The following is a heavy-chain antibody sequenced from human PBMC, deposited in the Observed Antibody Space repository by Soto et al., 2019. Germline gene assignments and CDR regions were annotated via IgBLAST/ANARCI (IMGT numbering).Heavy chain of an antibody. J-gene: IGHJ3*02. Sequence: SVKVSCKASGGTFSSYAISWVRQAPGQGLEWMGGIIPIFGTANYAQKFQGRVTITADESTSTAYMELSSLRSEDTAVYYCARERKQYYDILTGPMDAFDIWGQGTMVTVS. CDR1: GGTFSSYA. CDR2: IIPIFGTA. D-gene: IGHD3-9*01. V-gene: IGHV1-69*13. CDR3: ARERKQYYDILTGPMDAFDI.